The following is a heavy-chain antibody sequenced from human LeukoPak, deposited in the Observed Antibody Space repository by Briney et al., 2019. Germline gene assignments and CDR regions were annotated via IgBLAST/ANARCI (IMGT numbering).Heavy chain of an antibody. J-gene: IGHJ4*02. Sequence: SVKVSCKASGGTFSSYAISWVRQAPGQGLEWMGGIIPIFGTANYAQKFQGRVTITADGSTSTAYMELSSLRSEDTAVYYCARALECCSGGSCYGYLGYWGQGTLVTVSS. CDR1: GGTFSSYA. D-gene: IGHD2-15*01. CDR3: ARALECCSGGSCYGYLGY. CDR2: IIPIFGTA. V-gene: IGHV1-69*01.